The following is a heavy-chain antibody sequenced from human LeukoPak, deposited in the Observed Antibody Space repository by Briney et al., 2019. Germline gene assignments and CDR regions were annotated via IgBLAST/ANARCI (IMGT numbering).Heavy chain of an antibody. D-gene: IGHD1-26*01. CDR2: ISSSSSYI. CDR1: GFTFSSYS. CDR3: ARDGGSHLAYYFDY. Sequence: KSGGSLRLSCAASGFTFSSYSMNWVRQAPGKGLEWVSSISSSSSYIYYADSVKGRFTISRDNAKNSLYLQMNSLRAEDTAVYYCARDGGSHLAYYFDYWGQGTLVTVSS. V-gene: IGHV3-21*01. J-gene: IGHJ4*02.